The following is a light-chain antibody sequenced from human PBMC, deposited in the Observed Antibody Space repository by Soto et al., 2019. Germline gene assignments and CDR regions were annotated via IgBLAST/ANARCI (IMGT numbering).Light chain of an antibody. Sequence: DTQMTQSPTSLSASVGDRVTITCRASQSISSYLNWYQQKPGKAPKRLIYAASTLQSGVPSRFSGSGSGTEFTLTISSLQPEDFATCYCLQHDSYPLTFGGGTKVDI. J-gene: IGKJ4*01. CDR3: LQHDSYPLT. V-gene: IGKV1-17*01. CDR1: QSISSY. CDR2: AAS.